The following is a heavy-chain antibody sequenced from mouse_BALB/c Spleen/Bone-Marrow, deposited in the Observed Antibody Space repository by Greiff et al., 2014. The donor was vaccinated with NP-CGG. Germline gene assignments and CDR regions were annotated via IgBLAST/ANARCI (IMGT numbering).Heavy chain of an antibody. J-gene: IGHJ2*01. CDR3: AREGHYYGYDYFDY. CDR2: INPSNGRT. Sequence: VQLQQSGAELVKPGASVKLSCKASGYTFTSHWMHWVKQRPGQGLEWIGEINPSNGRTNYNEKFKSKATLTVDKSSSTAYMQLSSLTSEDSAVYYCAREGHYYGYDYFDYWGQGTTLTVSS. V-gene: IGHV1S81*02. CDR1: GYTFTSHW. D-gene: IGHD1-2*01.